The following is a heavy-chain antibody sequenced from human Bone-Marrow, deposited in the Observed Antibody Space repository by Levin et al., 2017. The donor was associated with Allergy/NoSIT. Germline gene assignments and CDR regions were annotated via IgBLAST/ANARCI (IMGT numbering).Heavy chain of an antibody. CDR3: ARAITIFGGDYYYGMDV. Sequence: ASVKVSCKASGGTFSSYPISWVRQAPGQGLEWMGRIIPILGIANYAQKFQGRVTITADKSTSTAYMELSSLRSEDTAVYYCARAITIFGGDYYYGMDVWGQGTTVTVSS. J-gene: IGHJ6*02. D-gene: IGHD3-3*01. V-gene: IGHV1-69*04. CDR1: GGTFSSYP. CDR2: IIPILGIA.